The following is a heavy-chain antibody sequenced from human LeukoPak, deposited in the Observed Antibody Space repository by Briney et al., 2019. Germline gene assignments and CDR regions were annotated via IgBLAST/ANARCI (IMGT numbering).Heavy chain of an antibody. D-gene: IGHD5-24*01. CDR3: ASSRLTTSRDGYNLYY. CDR1: GGSISTLNYY. J-gene: IGHJ4*02. V-gene: IGHV4-39*01. Sequence: SETLSLTCTVSGGSISTLNYYWGWIRQPPGKGLEWIGSVYYSGSTYYKPSLRSRVTISVDASRNQFSLNLSSVTAADTAVYYCASSRLTTSRDGYNLYYWGQGTLVTVSS. CDR2: VYYSGST.